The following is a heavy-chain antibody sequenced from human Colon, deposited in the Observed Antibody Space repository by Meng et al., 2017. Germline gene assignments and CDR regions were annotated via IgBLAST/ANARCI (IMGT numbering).Heavy chain of an antibody. D-gene: IGHD6-19*01. Sequence: QLQQRGAGLLKPSAPLSLTGAVYGGSFSVYAWSWIRQPPGKGLEWIGEINHTGNTSYNPSLKSRLTISVDTSKNQFSLNLSSVTAADTALYYCARSVRLGVAGKSGAYWGQGTLVTVSS. V-gene: IGHV4-34*01. CDR2: INHTGNT. CDR1: GGSFSVYA. J-gene: IGHJ4*02. CDR3: ARSVRLGVAGKSGAY.